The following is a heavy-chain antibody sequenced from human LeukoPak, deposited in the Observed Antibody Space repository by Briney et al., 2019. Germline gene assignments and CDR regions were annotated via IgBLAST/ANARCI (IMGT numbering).Heavy chain of an antibody. D-gene: IGHD3-22*01. CDR1: GFTFSSYG. Sequence: GRSLRLSCAASGFTFSSYGMHWVRQAPGKGLEWVAVIWYDGSNKYYADSVKGRFTISRDNSKNTLYLQMNSLRAEDTAVYYCAREGYYDSSGDAFDIWGQGTMVTVSS. V-gene: IGHV3-33*01. J-gene: IGHJ3*02. CDR3: AREGYYDSSGDAFDI. CDR2: IWYDGSNK.